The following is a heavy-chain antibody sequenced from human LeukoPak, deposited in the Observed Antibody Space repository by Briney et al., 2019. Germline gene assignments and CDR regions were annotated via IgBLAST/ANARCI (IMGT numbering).Heavy chain of an antibody. Sequence: PGGFLRLSCAASGFTVSSNYMSWVRQAPGEGLEWVSVIYGGGSTYYADSVKGRFTISRDNSMNTLYLQMNSLRAEDTAVYYCARVGKQQLGEIDYWGQGTLVTVSS. D-gene: IGHD6-13*01. CDR1: GFTVSSNY. J-gene: IGHJ4*02. CDR3: ARVGKQQLGEIDY. CDR2: IYGGGST. V-gene: IGHV3-53*01.